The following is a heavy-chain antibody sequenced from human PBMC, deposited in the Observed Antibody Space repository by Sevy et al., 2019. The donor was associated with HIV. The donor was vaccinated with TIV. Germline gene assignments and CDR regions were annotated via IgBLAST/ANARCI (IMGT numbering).Heavy chain of an antibody. Sequence: GGSLRLSCKPSGFAFANYAMNWVCQAPGKGLEWVSTIYGTGGVTYYADSVKGRFTISRDNSKNTLYLQMNSLRTEDTAIYYCAGARFDSSGSFDAFDIWGQGTMVTVSS. CDR3: AGARFDSSGSFDAFDI. CDR2: IYGTGGVT. D-gene: IGHD3-22*01. J-gene: IGHJ3*02. CDR1: GFAFANYA. V-gene: IGHV3-23*01.